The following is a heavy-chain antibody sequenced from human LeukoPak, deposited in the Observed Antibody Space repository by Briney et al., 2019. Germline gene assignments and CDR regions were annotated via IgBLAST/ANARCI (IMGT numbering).Heavy chain of an antibody. V-gene: IGHV1-2*02. Sequence: GASVKVSCKASGYTFTGYYMHWVRQAPGQGLEWMGWINPNSGGTNYAQKFQGRVTMTRDTSISTAYMELSRLRSDDTAVYYCARGPYSSSWLYVDYWGQGTLVTVSS. D-gene: IGHD6-13*01. CDR1: GYTFTGYY. CDR3: ARGPYSSSWLYVDY. CDR2: INPNSGGT. J-gene: IGHJ4*02.